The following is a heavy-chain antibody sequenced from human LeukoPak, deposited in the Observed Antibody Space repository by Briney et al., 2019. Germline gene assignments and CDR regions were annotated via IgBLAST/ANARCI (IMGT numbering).Heavy chain of an antibody. CDR3: ARTGGYQKDYYYYGMDV. V-gene: IGHV3-23*01. CDR1: GFTSIAYA. D-gene: IGHD1-14*01. Sequence: PGGSLRLSCVGSGFTSIAYALTWARQAPGKGLEWVSGISGGGVITYYADSVKGRFTISRDNSKNTLYLQMNSLRAEDTAVYYCARTGGYQKDYYYYGMDVWGQGTTVTVSS. CDR2: ISGGGVIT. J-gene: IGHJ6*02.